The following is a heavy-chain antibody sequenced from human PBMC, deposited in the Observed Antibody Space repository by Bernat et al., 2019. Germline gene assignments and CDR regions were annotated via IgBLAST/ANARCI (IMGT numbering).Heavy chain of an antibody. D-gene: IGHD5-18*01. Sequence: EVQLLESGGGLVQTGGSLRLSCAASGFTFSSYDMHWVRQATGKGLEWVSAIGTAGDTYYPGSVKGRFTISRENAKNSLYLQMNSLRAEDTAVYYCARSLYGYLGYYYGMDVWGQGTTVTVSS. CDR1: GFTFSSYD. CDR3: ARSLYGYLGYYYGMDV. CDR2: IGTAGDT. V-gene: IGHV3-13*01. J-gene: IGHJ6*02.